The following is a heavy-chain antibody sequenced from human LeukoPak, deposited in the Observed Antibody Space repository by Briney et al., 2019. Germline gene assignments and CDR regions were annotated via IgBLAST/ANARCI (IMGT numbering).Heavy chain of an antibody. CDR2: IIPLFGTA. V-gene: IGHV1-69*13. D-gene: IGHD4-23*01. CDR3: ARGWLAETTVVTPYNY. Sequence: GASGKVSCKASGGTFISYAINWVRQAAGQGLEWMGGIIPLFGTANYAQKFQGRVTITAVESMRTAYMELSSLRSVDTAVYYCARGWLAETTVVTPYNYWGQGTLVTVSS. CDR1: GGTFISYA. J-gene: IGHJ4*02.